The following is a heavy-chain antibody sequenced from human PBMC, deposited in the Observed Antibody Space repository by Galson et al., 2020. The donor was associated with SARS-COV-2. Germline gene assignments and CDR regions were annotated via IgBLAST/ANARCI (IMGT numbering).Heavy chain of an antibody. CDR1: GFSLSTSGAG. CDR3: AHKASSSWTRGYFDY. D-gene: IGHD6-13*01. Sequence: SGPTLVKPTQTLTLPCTFSGFSLSTSGAGVGWTRQPPGKALEWLAPIHWDDDKRYSPSLKSRLTITKDTSKNQVVLTMTNMDPVDTATYYGAHKASSSWTRGYFDYWGQGTLVTVSS. J-gene: IGHJ4*02. V-gene: IGHV2-5*02. CDR2: IHWDDDK.